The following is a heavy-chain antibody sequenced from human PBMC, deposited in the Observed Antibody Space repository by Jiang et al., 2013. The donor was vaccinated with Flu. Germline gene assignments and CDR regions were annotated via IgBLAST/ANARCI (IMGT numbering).Heavy chain of an antibody. CDR2: TYYRSKWYN. CDR3: ARGRAVAGTYYYGMDV. Sequence: QTLSLTYAISGDSVSSNSAAWNWIRQSPSRGLEWLGRTYYRSKWYNDYAVSVKSRITINPDTSKNQFSLQLNSVTPEDTAVYYCARGRAVAGTYYYGMDVWGQGTTVTVSS. J-gene: IGHJ6*02. V-gene: IGHV6-1*01. D-gene: IGHD6-19*01. CDR1: GDSVSSNSAA.